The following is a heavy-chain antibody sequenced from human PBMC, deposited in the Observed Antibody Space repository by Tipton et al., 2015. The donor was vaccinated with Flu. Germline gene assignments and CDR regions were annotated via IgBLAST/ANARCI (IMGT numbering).Heavy chain of an antibody. CDR3: AKVTGYCSGGRCYSDSYNYYYYAMDV. V-gene: IGHV3-30*18. CDR2: IWNDGNDK. Sequence: SLRLSCAASGFTFSDFGMHWVRQAPGRGLEWVAVIWNDGNDKYSADSVKGRFTISRDNSKNTLYLQMNSLRPEDTAVYYCAKVTGYCSGGRCYSDSYNYYYYAMDVWGQGTTATVSS. D-gene: IGHD2-15*01. CDR1: GFTFSDFG. J-gene: IGHJ6*02.